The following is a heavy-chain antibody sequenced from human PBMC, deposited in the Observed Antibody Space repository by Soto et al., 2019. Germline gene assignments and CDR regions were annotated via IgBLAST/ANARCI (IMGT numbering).Heavy chain of an antibody. CDR1: GGSIRSDV. Sequence: TLSLTCSVSGGSIRSDVWSWLRQPPGKGLEWIGYIYNNGGTNYNPSLMSRVTISRDTSQNHFSLTLSSVTASDTAVYYCARVITGTDVFDLWGRGTMVTVSS. J-gene: IGHJ3*01. CDR2: IYNNGGT. V-gene: IGHV4-59*01. CDR3: ARVITGTDVFDL. D-gene: IGHD1-20*01.